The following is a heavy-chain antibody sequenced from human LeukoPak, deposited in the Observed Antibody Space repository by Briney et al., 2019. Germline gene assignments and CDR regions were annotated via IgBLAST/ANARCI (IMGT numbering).Heavy chain of an antibody. Sequence: PGGSLRLSCAASGFTFSSYGMHWVRQAPGKGLEWVAVISYDGSNKYYADSVKGRFTISRDNSKNTLYLQMNSLRAEDTAVYYCANLVSSGYYPLDYWGQGTLVTVSS. J-gene: IGHJ4*02. CDR2: ISYDGSNK. CDR1: GFTFSSYG. CDR3: ANLVSSGYYPLDY. D-gene: IGHD3-22*01. V-gene: IGHV3-30*18.